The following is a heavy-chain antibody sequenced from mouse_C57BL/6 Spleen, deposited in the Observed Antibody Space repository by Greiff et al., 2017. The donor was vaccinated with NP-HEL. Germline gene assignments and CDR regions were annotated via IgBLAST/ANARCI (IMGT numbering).Heavy chain of an antibody. CDR1: GYTFTSYW. J-gene: IGHJ3*01. CDR2: IDPSDSYT. CDR3: AAYYGSSSAWFAY. D-gene: IGHD1-1*01. Sequence: QVQLKQPGAELVMPGASVKLSCKASGYTFTSYWMHWVKQRPGQGLEWIGEIDPSDSYTNYNQKFKGKSTLTVDKSSSTAYMQLSSLTSEDSAVYYCAAYYGSSSAWFAYWGQGTLVTVSA. V-gene: IGHV1-69*01.